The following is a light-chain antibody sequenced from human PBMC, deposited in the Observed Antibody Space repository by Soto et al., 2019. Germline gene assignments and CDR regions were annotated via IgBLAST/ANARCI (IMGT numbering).Light chain of an antibody. Sequence: SYELTQPPSVSVAPGKTARITWGGNNIGSKSVHWYQQKPGQAPVLVIYYDSDRPSGIPERFSGSNSGNTATLTISRVEAGDEADYYCQVWDSSSDPRGVFGPGTKLTVL. CDR2: YDS. CDR3: QVWDSSSDPRGV. J-gene: IGLJ1*01. V-gene: IGLV3-21*04. CDR1: NIGSKS.